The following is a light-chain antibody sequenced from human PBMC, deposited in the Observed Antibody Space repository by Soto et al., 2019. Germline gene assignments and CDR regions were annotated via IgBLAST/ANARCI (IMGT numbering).Light chain of an antibody. CDR3: SSYTSSSTLV. J-gene: IGLJ1*01. CDR1: SRDVGGYNY. V-gene: IGLV2-14*01. CDR2: DVS. Sequence: QSALTQPASVSGSPGQSITISCTGTSRDVGGYNYVSWYQQHPGKAPKLMIYDVSNRPSGVSNRFSGSKSGNTASLTISGLQAEEVADYYCSSYTSSSTLVFGTGTKLTVL.